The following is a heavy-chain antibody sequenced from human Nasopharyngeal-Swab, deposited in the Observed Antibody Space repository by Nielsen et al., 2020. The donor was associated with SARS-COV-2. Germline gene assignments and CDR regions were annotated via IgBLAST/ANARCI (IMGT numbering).Heavy chain of an antibody. V-gene: IGHV4-31*03. CDR3: AREVINQAVSDAFDF. CDR2: IHYTGKT. Sequence: LRLSCTVSGGSISSDNYFWSWIRQRPGKGLEWIGYIHYTGKTYYNPSLESRLTISLDTSRNQFSLMLRSVTAADTAVYYCAREVINQAVSDAFDFWGQGTMATVSS. D-gene: IGHD3-16*02. J-gene: IGHJ3*01. CDR1: GGSISSDNYF.